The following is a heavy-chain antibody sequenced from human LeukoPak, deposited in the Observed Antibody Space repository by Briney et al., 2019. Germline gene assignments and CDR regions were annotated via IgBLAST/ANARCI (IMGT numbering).Heavy chain of an antibody. CDR1: GYTFTGYY. Sequence: GASVKVSCKASGYTFTGYYMHWVRQAPGQGLEWMGRINPNSGGTNYAQKFQGRVTMTRDTSISTAYMELSRLRSDDTAVYYCARSTLDTAMKYNWFDPWGQGTLVTVPS. V-gene: IGHV1-2*06. CDR3: ARSTLDTAMKYNWFDP. CDR2: INPNSGGT. D-gene: IGHD5-18*01. J-gene: IGHJ5*02.